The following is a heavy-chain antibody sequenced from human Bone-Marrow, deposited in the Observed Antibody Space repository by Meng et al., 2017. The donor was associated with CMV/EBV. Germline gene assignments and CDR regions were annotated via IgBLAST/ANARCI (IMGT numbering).Heavy chain of an antibody. Sequence: SETLSLTCTVSGGSVSSGSYYWSWIRQPPGKGLEWIGYIYYSGSTYYNPSLKSRVTISVDTSKNQFSLKLSSVTAADTAVYYCARDALYYDSSGPDWGQGTLVTVSS. D-gene: IGHD3-22*01. V-gene: IGHV4-31*03. CDR1: GGSVSSGSYY. CDR2: IYYSGST. J-gene: IGHJ4*02. CDR3: ARDALYYDSSGPD.